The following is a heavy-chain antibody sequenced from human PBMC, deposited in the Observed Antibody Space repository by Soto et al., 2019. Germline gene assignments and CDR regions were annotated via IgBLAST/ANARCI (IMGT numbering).Heavy chain of an antibody. CDR3: ASHYDFWSGYEAAFDI. D-gene: IGHD3-3*01. J-gene: IGHJ3*02. CDR1: GFTFSSYS. CDR2: ISSSSSYI. Sequence: LRLSCAASGFTFSSYSMNWVRQAPGKGLEWVSSISSSSSYIYYADSVKGRFTISRDNAKNSLYLQMNSLRAEDTAVYYCASHYDFWSGYEAAFDIWGQGTMVTVSS. V-gene: IGHV3-21*01.